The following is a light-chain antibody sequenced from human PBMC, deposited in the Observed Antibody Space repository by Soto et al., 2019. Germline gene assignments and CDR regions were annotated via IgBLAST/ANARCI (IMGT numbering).Light chain of an antibody. CDR2: AAS. Sequence: EIVMTQSPATLSVSPGERATLSCGASQSFRSNLAWYQQKPGQAPRLLIFAASTRATGVPARFSGSGSGTEFTLTISSLQSEDSAVYYCHQYNNWPQTFGQGTKVDI. J-gene: IGKJ1*01. CDR3: HQYNNWPQT. CDR1: QSFRSN. V-gene: IGKV3-15*01.